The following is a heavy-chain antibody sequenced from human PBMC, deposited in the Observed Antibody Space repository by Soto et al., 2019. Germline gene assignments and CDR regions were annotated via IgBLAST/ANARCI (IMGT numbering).Heavy chain of an antibody. CDR3: EGTNYGGNPSYYFDY. J-gene: IGHJ4*02. CDR1: GFTFSSYG. Sequence: PGGSLRLSCAASGFTFSSYGMHWVRQAPGKGLEWVAVISYDGSNKYYADSVKGRFTISRDNSKNTLYLQMNSLRAEDTAVYYCEGTNYGGNPSYYFDYWGQGTLVTVS. D-gene: IGHD4-17*01. CDR2: ISYDGSNK. V-gene: IGHV3-30*03.